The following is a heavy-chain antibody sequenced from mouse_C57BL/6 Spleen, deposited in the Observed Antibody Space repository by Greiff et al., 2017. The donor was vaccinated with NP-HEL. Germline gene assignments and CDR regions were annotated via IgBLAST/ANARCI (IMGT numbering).Heavy chain of an antibody. D-gene: IGHD1-1*01. J-gene: IGHJ1*03. CDR3: ARGYGSSYGYCDV. V-gene: IGHV1-82*01. Sequence: QVQLQQSGPELVKPGASVKISCKASGYAFSSSWMNWVKQRPGKGLEWIGRIYPGDGDTNYNGKFKGKATLTADKSSSTAYMQLSSLTSEDSAVYFCARGYGSSYGYCDVWGTGTTVTVSS. CDR1: GYAFSSSW. CDR2: IYPGDGDT.